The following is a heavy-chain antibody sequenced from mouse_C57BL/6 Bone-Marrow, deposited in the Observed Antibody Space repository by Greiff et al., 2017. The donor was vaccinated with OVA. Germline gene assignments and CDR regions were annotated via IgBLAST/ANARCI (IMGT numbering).Heavy chain of an antibody. CDR2: IDPENGDT. CDR1: GFNIKDDY. J-gene: IGHJ2*01. CDR3: TSYGNFDY. Sequence: EVKLMESGAELVRPGASVELSCTASGFNIKDDYMHWVKQRPEQGLEWIGWIDPENGDTEYASKFQGKATITADTSSNTAYLQLSSLTSEDTAVYYCTSYGNFDYWGQGTTLTVSS. V-gene: IGHV14-4*01. D-gene: IGHD2-1*01.